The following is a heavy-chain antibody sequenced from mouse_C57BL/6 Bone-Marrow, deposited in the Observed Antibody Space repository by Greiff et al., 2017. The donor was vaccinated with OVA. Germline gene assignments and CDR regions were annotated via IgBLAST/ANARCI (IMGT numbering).Heavy chain of an antibody. Sequence: VQLQQSGAELVRPGPSVPFSCSASGFSFTDDYMHWVQQIPDQGLELIGWIDPEAGDSDYASKFRGKATITADASSNTAYLQLSSLTSEDTAVYYCTTGWLLLYYAMDDWGQGTSVTVSS. J-gene: IGHJ4*01. CDR2: IDPEAGDS. D-gene: IGHD2-3*01. CDR1: GFSFTDDY. V-gene: IGHV14-4*01. CDR3: TTGWLLLYYAMDD.